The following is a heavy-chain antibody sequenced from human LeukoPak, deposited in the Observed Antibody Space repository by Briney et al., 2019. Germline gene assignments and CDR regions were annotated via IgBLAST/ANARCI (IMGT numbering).Heavy chain of an antibody. J-gene: IGHJ4*02. CDR1: GYSFTSYW. CDR3: ARPHTYYDSSGSTKYYFDY. Sequence: GESLKISCTGSGYSFTSYWIGWVRQMSGKGREWMGFIYPGDSATRYSPSFQGQVTISADKSISTAYLQWSSLKASDTAMYYCARPHTYYDSSGSTKYYFDYWGQGTLVTVSS. V-gene: IGHV5-51*01. CDR2: IYPGDSAT. D-gene: IGHD3-22*01.